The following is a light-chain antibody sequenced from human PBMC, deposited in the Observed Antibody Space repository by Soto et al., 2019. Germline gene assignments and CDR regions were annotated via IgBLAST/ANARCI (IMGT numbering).Light chain of an antibody. CDR2: SAS. CDR1: QGITSY. CDR3: QQFYSHPLT. V-gene: IGKV1-9*01. J-gene: IGKJ4*01. Sequence: IQLTQSPSSLSASVGDRVTITCRASQGITSYLAWYQQRTGKAPGLLIYSASTLHSGVPSRFSGSGYGTDFSLTISNLQPEDFATYYCQQFYSHPLTFGGGTKVDIK.